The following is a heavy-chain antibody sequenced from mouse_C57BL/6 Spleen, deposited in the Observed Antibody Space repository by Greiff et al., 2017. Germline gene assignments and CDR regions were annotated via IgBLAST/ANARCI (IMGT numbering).Heavy chain of an antibody. Sequence: QVQLQQSGAELMKPGGSVKLSCKATGYTFTGYWIEWVKQRPGHGLEWIGEILPGSGSTNYNEKFKGKATFTADTSSNTAYMQLSSLTTEDSAIYYCARGDYYGSSRRYYFDYWGQGTTLTVSS. J-gene: IGHJ2*01. V-gene: IGHV1-9*01. CDR1: GYTFTGYW. D-gene: IGHD1-1*01. CDR2: ILPGSGST. CDR3: ARGDYYGSSRRYYFDY.